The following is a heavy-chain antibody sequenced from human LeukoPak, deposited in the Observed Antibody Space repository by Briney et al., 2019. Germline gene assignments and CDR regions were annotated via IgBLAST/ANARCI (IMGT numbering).Heavy chain of an antibody. Sequence: SETLSLTCSVSGGSISGYYWSWIRQPPGKGLEWIGSIYYSGSTDYNPSLKSRVIISVDTSKNQFSLSLISVTAADTAVYYCARDGVSALNLYSDLWGRGTLVTVSS. CDR1: GGSISGYY. CDR3: ARDGVSALNLYSDL. J-gene: IGHJ2*01. D-gene: IGHD3-3*01. CDR2: IYYSGST. V-gene: IGHV4-59*01.